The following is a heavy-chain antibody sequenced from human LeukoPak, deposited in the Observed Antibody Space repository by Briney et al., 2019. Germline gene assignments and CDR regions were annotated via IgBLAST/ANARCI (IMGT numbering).Heavy chain of an antibody. CDR2: INHSGST. CDR1: GGSFSGYY. Sequence: PSETLSLTCAVYGGSFSGYYWSWIRQPPGKGLEWIGEINHSGSTNYNPSLKSRVTISVDTSKNQFSLKLSSVTAADTAVYYCARDQDFWSGYYNENWFDPWGQGTLVTVSS. CDR3: ARDQDFWSGYYNENWFDP. J-gene: IGHJ5*02. D-gene: IGHD3-3*01. V-gene: IGHV4-34*01.